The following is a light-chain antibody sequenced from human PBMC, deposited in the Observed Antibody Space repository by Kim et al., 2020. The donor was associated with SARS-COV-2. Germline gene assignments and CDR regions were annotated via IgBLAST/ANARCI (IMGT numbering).Light chain of an antibody. CDR2: GAS. CDR3: QHSDTTSAPT. J-gene: IGKJ4*01. Sequence: DIHMTQSPSSLSASVGDRVTITCRTSQNIAKYLNWYQQKPGKAPRLLMYGASSLQNGVPPRFSGSGSGTHFTLNVSSLQREDVATYYCQHSDTTSAPTFGGGTKVDIK. V-gene: IGKV1-39*01. CDR1: QNIAKY.